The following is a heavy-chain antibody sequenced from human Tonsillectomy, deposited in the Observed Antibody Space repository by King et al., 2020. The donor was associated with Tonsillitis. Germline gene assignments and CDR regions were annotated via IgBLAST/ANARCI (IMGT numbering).Heavy chain of an antibody. CDR2: ISYDGSNK. Sequence: VPLVASGGGVVQPGRSLRLSCAASGFTFSSYGMHWVRQAPGKGLEWVAVISYDGSNKYYADSVKGRFTISRDNSKNTLYLQMNSLRAEDTAVYYCAKEEPYCSGGSCYSGDAFDIWGQGTMVTVSS. CDR1: GFTFSSYG. D-gene: IGHD2-15*01. V-gene: IGHV3-30*18. J-gene: IGHJ3*02. CDR3: AKEEPYCSGGSCYSGDAFDI.